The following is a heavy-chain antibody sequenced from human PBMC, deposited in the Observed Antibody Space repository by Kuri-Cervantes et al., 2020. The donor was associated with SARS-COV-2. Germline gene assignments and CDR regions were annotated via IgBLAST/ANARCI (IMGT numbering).Heavy chain of an antibody. CDR2: INRDGSEK. D-gene: IGHD3-3*01. CDR3: GREGFL. V-gene: IGHV3-7*01. J-gene: IGHJ4*02. CDR1: GLNFTGYW. Sequence: GGSLRLSCAASGLNFTGYWVNWIRQTPGKGLEWVASINRDGSEKHYVDSVMGRFTVSRDNAKNSLSLQMNSLRVEDTGVYYCGREGFLGGQGTLVTVSS.